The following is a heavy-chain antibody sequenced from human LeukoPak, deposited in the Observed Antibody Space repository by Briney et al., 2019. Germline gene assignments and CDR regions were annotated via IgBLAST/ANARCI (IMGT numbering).Heavy chain of an antibody. J-gene: IGHJ4*02. CDR2: INSDGSST. Sequence: GGSLRLSCAASGLTFSSYWMHWVRQAPGKGLVWFSRINSDGSSTSYADSVKGRFTISRDNAKNTLYLQMNSLRAEDTAVYYCARGGDIVVVPAAIPEYWGQGTLVTVSS. D-gene: IGHD2-2*01. V-gene: IGHV3-74*01. CDR3: ARGGDIVVVPAAIPEY. CDR1: GLTFSSYW.